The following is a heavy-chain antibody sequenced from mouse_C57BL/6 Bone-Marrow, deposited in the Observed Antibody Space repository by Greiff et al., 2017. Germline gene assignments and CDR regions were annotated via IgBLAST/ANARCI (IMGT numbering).Heavy chain of an antibody. V-gene: IGHV14-4*01. CDR2: IDPEDGDT. J-gene: IGHJ3*01. D-gene: IGHD1-1*01. CDR1: GFNIKDDY. CDR3: TTFNYYCSPAWFAY. Sequence: VQLQQSGAELVRPGASVKLSCTASGFNIKDDYMHWVKQRPEQGLEWIGWIDPEDGDTEYASKFQGKATITADTSSNTAYLQLSSLTSEDTAVYYCTTFNYYCSPAWFAYWGQGTLVTVSA.